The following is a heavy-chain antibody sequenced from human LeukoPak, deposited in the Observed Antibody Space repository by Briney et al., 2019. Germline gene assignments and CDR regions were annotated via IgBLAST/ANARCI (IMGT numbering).Heavy chain of an antibody. CDR3: ARDTSPSSRSSYFDALDM. CDR1: GVTFSNDW. CDR2: IKQDGSQK. D-gene: IGHD6-13*01. J-gene: IGHJ3*02. V-gene: IGHV3-7*01. Sequence: GGSLRLSCATSGVTFSNDWMTWVRQAQGQGLDWVSNIKQDGSQKNYVDSVKGRFTISRDNTKKSLFLQMNSMRAEDTGIYYCARDTSPSSRSSYFDALDMWGQGTMVTVSS.